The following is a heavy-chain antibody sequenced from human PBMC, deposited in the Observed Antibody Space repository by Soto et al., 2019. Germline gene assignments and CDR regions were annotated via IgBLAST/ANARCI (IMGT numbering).Heavy chain of an antibody. J-gene: IGHJ3*01. CDR3: ARGSLVSRSAFDA. CDR1: GFSVSTYS. CDR2: LSSGSGAI. V-gene: IGHV3-48*02. Sequence: GGSLRLSCAASGFSVSTYSMNWVRQAPGKGLEWVSYLSSGSGAIYYADSVKGRFTSTRDNAKNSLYLQMNSRRDEDTAVYYCARGSLVSRSAFDAWGLGTVVTVSS. D-gene: IGHD1-26*01.